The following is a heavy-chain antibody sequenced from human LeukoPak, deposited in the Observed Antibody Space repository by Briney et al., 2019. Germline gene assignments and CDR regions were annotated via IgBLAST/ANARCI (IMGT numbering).Heavy chain of an antibody. D-gene: IGHD4-17*01. CDR3: ARGSLYGDYYYYGMDV. CDR1: GFTFSSYS. Sequence: GGSLRLSCAASGFTFSSYSVNWVRQAPGKGLEWVSSISSSSGYIYYADSVKGRFTISRDNAKNSLYLQMNSLRAEDTAVYYCARGSLYGDYYYYGMDVWGQGTTVTVSS. J-gene: IGHJ6*02. CDR2: ISSSSGYI. V-gene: IGHV3-21*01.